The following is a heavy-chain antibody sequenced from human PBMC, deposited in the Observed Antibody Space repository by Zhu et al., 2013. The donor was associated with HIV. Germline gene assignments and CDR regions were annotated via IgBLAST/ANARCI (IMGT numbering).Heavy chain of an antibody. V-gene: IGHV1-69*01. CDR3: ASRAHYYDSSTFDY. Sequence: QVQLVQSGAEVKKPGSSVKVSCMASGGTFSTYAISWVRQAPGQGLEWMGGIIPIFGTANYVQKFQGRVTITADESTSTAYMELSSLRSEDTAVYYCASRAHYYDSSTFDYWGQGTLVTSPQ. J-gene: IGHJ4*02. D-gene: IGHD3-22*01. CDR2: IIPIFGTA. CDR1: GGTFSTYA.